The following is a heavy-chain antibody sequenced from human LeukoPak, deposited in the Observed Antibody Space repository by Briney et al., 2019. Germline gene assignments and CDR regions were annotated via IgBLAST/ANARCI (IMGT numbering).Heavy chain of an antibody. J-gene: IGHJ4*02. V-gene: IGHV4-39*07. CDR1: GGSIGSSGYY. CDR2: IYYSGST. D-gene: IGHD3-10*01. CDR3: ARGSGDYFDY. Sequence: SETLSLTCTVSGGSIGSSGYYWGWIRQPPGRGLEWVGSIYYSGSTYYNPSLKSRVTISLDTSKNQISLKLSSVTAADTAVYYCARGSGDYFDYWGQGTLVTVSS.